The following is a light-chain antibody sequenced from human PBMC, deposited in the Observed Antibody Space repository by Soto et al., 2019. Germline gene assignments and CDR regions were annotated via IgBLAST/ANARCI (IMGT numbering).Light chain of an antibody. CDR1: QSIGSW. CDR2: KAT. J-gene: IGKJ2*01. V-gene: IGKV1-5*03. Sequence: DIQMTQSPSTLSASVGDGVTITCRASQSIGSWLAWYQQKPGKAPKHLIYKATNLQSGVPSRFSGSGSGTDFSLTISSLQPVDSATYFCQQYNDFQYTFGPGTKLEI. CDR3: QQYNDFQYT.